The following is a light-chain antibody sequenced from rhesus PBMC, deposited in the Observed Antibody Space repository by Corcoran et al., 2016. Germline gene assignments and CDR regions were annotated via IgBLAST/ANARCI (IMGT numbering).Light chain of an antibody. CDR2: EVI. V-gene: IGLV2-32*02. CDR3: CSYAGSNTLYI. J-gene: IGLJ1*01. CDR1: SSDIGTYSY. Sequence: QAALTQPRSVSGSPGQSVTISCTGTSSDIGTYSYVSWYQQHPGTAPKLMIYEVIKRPSGVSDRFSGSKSGNTASLTISGLQAADEADYYCCSYAGSNTLYIFGAGTRLTVL.